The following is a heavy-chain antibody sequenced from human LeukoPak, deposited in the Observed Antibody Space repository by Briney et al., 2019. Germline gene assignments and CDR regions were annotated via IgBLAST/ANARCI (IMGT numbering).Heavy chain of an antibody. J-gene: IGHJ4*02. V-gene: IGHV3-30*03. D-gene: IGHD5-12*01. CDR1: GFTFSSYG. CDR2: ISSGGTKK. CDR3: AREYSGNDLVSDY. Sequence: SGKSLRLSCAASGFTFSSYGMHWVRQAPGKGLEWVALISSGGTKKYYSDSVKGRFTISRDNSKNTLYLQMNSLRVEDTAVYYCAREYSGNDLVSDYWGQGTLVTVSS.